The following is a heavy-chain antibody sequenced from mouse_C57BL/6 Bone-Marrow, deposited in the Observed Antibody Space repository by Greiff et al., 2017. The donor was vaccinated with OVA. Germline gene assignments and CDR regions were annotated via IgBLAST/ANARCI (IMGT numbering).Heavy chain of an antibody. CDR2: INSDGGST. D-gene: IGHD2-4*01. CDR3: AIYYDYDDYFDD. V-gene: IGHV5-2*01. CDR1: EYEFPSHD. J-gene: IGHJ2*01. Sequence: EVNVVESGGGLVQPGESLKLSCESNEYEFPSHDMSWVRKTPEKRLELVAAINSDGGSTYYPDTMERRFIISRDNTKKTLYLQMSSLRSEDTALYYCAIYYDYDDYFDDWGQGTTLTVSS.